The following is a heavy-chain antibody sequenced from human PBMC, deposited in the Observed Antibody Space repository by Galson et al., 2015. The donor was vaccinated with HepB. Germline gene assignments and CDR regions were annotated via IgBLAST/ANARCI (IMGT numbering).Heavy chain of an antibody. CDR2: IHHSGSS. Sequence: TLSLTCAVSGDSISSGGYSWSWIRQPPGKGLEWIGYIHHSGSSYYNPSLQSRATIFLDTSKNQFSLKLRSVTAADTAVYYCARHITKDSDYMDVWGKGTTVTVSS. D-gene: IGHD3-10*01. V-gene: IGHV4-30-2*03. J-gene: IGHJ6*03. CDR1: GDSISSGGYS. CDR3: ARHITKDSDYMDV.